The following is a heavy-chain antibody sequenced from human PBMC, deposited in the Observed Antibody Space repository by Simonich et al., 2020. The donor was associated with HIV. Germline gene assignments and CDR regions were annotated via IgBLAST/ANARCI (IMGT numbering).Heavy chain of an antibody. Sequence: QVQLQQWGAGLLKPSETLSLTCAVYGGSFRGYYWSWLRQPPGKGLEWIGEINNSGSTNYNPTLKSRVTISVDTSKNQFSLKLSSVTAADTAVYYCARRHPTTVTTPYFDYWGQGTLVTVSS. D-gene: IGHD4-17*01. CDR3: ARRHPTTVTTPYFDY. J-gene: IGHJ4*02. CDR2: INNSGST. V-gene: IGHV4-34*01. CDR1: GGSFRGYY.